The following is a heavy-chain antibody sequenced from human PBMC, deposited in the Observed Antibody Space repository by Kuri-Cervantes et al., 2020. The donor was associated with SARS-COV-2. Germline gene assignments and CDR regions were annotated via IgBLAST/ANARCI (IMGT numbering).Heavy chain of an antibody. D-gene: IGHD3-16*01. CDR1: GFTFGSYA. CDR3: AKTDVGWGANFDY. Sequence: GESLKISCAASGFTFGSYAMAWVRQAPGKGLEWVSTISGSGGSTYYAVPVKGRFTISRDNSKNTLYVQMNSLRAEDTAVYFCAKTDVGWGANFDYWGQGTLVTVSS. V-gene: IGHV3-23*01. J-gene: IGHJ4*02. CDR2: ISGSGGST.